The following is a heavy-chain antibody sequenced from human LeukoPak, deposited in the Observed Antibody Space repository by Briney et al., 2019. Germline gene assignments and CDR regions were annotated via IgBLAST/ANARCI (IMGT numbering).Heavy chain of an antibody. CDR2: FYPEDGET. Sequence: ASVKVSCKVSGYTLTELSMHWVRQAPGKGLEWMGGFYPEDGETIYAQKFQGRVTMTEDTSTDTAYMELSSLRSEDTAVYYCATADRRLLRFLEWLSPSLDYWGQGTLVTVSS. J-gene: IGHJ4*02. D-gene: IGHD3-3*01. CDR1: GYTLTELS. CDR3: ATADRRLLRFLEWLSPSLDY. V-gene: IGHV1-24*01.